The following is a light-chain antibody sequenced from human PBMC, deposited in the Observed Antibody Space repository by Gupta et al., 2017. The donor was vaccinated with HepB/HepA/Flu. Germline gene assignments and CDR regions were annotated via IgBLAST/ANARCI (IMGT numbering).Light chain of an antibody. V-gene: IGKV1-12*02. J-gene: IGKJ3*01. CDR1: QGISSW. CDR2: AAS. CDR3: IQANSYPFA. Sequence: IQFPPSPSSVSASVGDRVTITSRASQGISSWLAWYQQKPGKAPKLLIYAASRLQSGVPSRFSGSGSGTEFSLTISSLKPEDIGTYFCIQANSYPFAFGHGTKVDIK.